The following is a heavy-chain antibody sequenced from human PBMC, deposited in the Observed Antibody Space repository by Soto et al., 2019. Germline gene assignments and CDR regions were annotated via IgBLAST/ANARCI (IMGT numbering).Heavy chain of an antibody. D-gene: IGHD2-15*01. CDR3: AKEGESGYCSGGSCYYYGMDV. CDR2: ISYDGSNK. Sequence: GGSLRLSCAASGFTFSSYGMHWVRQAPGKGLEWVAVISYDGSNKYYADSVKGRFTISRDNSKNTLYLQMNSLRAEDTAVYYCAKEGESGYCSGGSCYYYGMDVWGQGTTVTVSS. CDR1: GFTFSSYG. J-gene: IGHJ6*02. V-gene: IGHV3-30*18.